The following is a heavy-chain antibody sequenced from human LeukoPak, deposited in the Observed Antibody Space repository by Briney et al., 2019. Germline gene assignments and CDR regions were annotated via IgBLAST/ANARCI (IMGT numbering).Heavy chain of an antibody. V-gene: IGHV3-53*04. Sequence: GGSLRLSCAASGFTVSRNYMSWVRQAPGKGLEWVSVIYSGGSTYYADSVKGRFTISTHNSKNTLYLKINSMRAEDTALYYWSRIATVTPSGMDVWGQGTTVTVSS. CDR2: IYSGGST. J-gene: IGHJ6*02. CDR1: GFTVSRNY. CDR3: SRIATVTPSGMDV. D-gene: IGHD4-11*01.